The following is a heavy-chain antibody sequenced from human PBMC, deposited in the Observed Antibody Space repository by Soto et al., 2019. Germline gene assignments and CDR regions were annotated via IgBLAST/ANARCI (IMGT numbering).Heavy chain of an antibody. Sequence: ASVKVSCKASGGTFSNYAISWVRQAPGQGLEWMGGIIPIFGTANYAQKFQGRVTITADESTSTAYMELSSLRSEDTAVYYCARERPGITMIVVVPSLHAFYIWGQGTMVTVSS. J-gene: IGHJ3*02. CDR2: IIPIFGTA. D-gene: IGHD3-22*01. V-gene: IGHV1-69*13. CDR3: ARERPGITMIVVVPSLHAFYI. CDR1: GGTFSNYA.